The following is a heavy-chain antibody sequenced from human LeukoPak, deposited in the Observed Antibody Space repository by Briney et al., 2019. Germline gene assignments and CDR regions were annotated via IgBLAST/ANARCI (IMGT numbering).Heavy chain of an antibody. D-gene: IGHD6-6*01. CDR3: AIAHHQYSIQSLDFDY. CDR2: IYPGDSDT. J-gene: IGHJ4*02. CDR1: GYSFTSYW. V-gene: IGHV5-51*01. Sequence: GESLKISCKGSGYSFTSYWIGWVRQMPGKGLEWMGIIYPGDSDTRYSPSFQGQVTISADKSISTAYLQWSSLKASDTAMYYCAIAHHQYSIQSLDFDYWGQGTLVTVSS.